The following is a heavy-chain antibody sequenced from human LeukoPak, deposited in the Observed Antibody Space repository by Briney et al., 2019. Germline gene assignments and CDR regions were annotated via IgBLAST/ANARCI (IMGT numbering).Heavy chain of an antibody. J-gene: IGHJ5*02. CDR2: ISWNSGRI. CDR3: AKDMYRFGEFDGFDP. V-gene: IGHV3-9*01. Sequence: GGSLRLSCAASGLTFDDYAMHWVRQAPGKGLEWVSGISWNSGRIGYVDSVKGRFTISRDNAKNSLYLQMNSLRAEDTALYYCAKDMYRFGEFDGFDPWGQGTLVTVSS. CDR1: GLTFDDYA. D-gene: IGHD3-10*01.